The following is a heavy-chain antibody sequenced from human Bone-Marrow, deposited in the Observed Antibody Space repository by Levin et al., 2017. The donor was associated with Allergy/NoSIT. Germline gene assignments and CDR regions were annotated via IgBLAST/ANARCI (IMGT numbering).Heavy chain of an antibody. CDR2: IRYKAYGGTT. D-gene: IGHD3-3*01. CDR1: GFTFGDYA. Sequence: GESLKISCTTSGFTFGDYAMSWFRQAPGKGLEWVGFIRYKAYGGTTEYAASVKGRFTISRDDSKSIAYLQMNSLKTADTAVYYCTRGRIRLFGVVPYYVDYWGRGTLVTVSS. CDR3: TRGRIRLFGVVPYYVDY. J-gene: IGHJ4*01. V-gene: IGHV3-49*03.